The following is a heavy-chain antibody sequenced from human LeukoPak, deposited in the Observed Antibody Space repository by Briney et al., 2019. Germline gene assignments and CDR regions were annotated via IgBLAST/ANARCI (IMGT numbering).Heavy chain of an antibody. J-gene: IGHJ3*02. D-gene: IGHD3-22*01. CDR2: IIPLFGSP. CDR3: ARAFSSGPPRDAFDI. Sequence: SVKVSCKASGNSFTTYAVSWVRQAPGQGLEWMGGIIPLFGSPDYTQKFQGRVTITADKSTSTAYMELSSLRSEDTAVYYCARAFSSGPPRDAFDIWGQGTMVTVSS. CDR1: GNSFTTYA. V-gene: IGHV1-69*06.